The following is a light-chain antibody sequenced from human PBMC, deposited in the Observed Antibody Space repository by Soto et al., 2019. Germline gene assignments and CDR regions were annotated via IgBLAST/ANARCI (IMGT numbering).Light chain of an antibody. CDR1: QTISNW. Sequence: DIQMTQSPSTLSASVGDRVTITCRASQTISNWLAWYQQKPGKAPKVLIYDASTLDGGVPSRFSGRRSGTDFTRTITSLQSEDFAVYYWQEYNTWHPITFGGGTKVEIK. CDR3: QEYNTWHPIT. V-gene: IGKV1-5*01. CDR2: DAS. J-gene: IGKJ4*01.